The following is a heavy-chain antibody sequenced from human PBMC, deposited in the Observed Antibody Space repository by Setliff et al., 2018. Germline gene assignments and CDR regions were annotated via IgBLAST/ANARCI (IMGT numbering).Heavy chain of an antibody. J-gene: IGHJ6*03. V-gene: IGHV3-30*03. CDR2: ISYDATKK. D-gene: IGHD3-3*02. Sequence: GGSLRLSCAASGFNFGAYVMHWVRQAPGKGLEWVALISYDATKKYYADILEGRFTISRDNSRNTMYLQMNSLRGEDTAVYYCARDRIGPFLSYMDVWGQGTTVTVS. CDR3: ARDRIGPFLSYMDV. CDR1: GFNFGAYV.